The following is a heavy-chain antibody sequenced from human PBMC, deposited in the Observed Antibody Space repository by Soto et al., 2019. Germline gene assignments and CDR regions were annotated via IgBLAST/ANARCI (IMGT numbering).Heavy chain of an antibody. V-gene: IGHV3-33*01. CDR2: IWYDGSNK. J-gene: IGHJ4*02. CDR3: ARERDPYYFDY. CDR1: GFTFSSYG. Sequence: PGGSLRLSCAASGFTFSSYGMHWVRQAPGKGLEWVAVIWYDGSNKYYADSVKGRFTISRDNSKNTLYLQMNSLRAEDTAVYYCARERDPYYFDYWGQGTLVTVSS.